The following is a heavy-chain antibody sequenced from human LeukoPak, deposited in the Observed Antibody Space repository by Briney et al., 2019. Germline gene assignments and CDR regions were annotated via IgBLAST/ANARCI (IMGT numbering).Heavy chain of an antibody. D-gene: IGHD2-2*03. CDR2: INPNSGGT. J-gene: IGHJ4*02. V-gene: IGHV1-2*02. CDR3: AREGEGGYCSSTSCYWLAP. CDR1: GYTFTGYY. Sequence: WASVKVSCKASGYTFTGYYMHWVRQAPGQGLEWMGWINPNSGGTNYAQKFQGRVTMTRDTSISTAYMELSRLRSDDTAVYYCAREGEGGYCSSTSCYWLAPWGQGTLATVSS.